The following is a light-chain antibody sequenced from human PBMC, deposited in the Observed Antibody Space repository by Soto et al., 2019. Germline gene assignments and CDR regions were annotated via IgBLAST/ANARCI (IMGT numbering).Light chain of an antibody. CDR2: AAS. CDR1: QGISSY. CDR3: QQLNSYLRIT. Sequence: IQLTQSPSSLSASVGDRVTITCRASQGISSYLAWYQQKPGKAPKLLIYAASTLQSGVPSRFSGSGSGTDFTLTISSLQPADFSTYYCQQLNSYLRITFGGGTKVEIK. J-gene: IGKJ4*01. V-gene: IGKV1-9*01.